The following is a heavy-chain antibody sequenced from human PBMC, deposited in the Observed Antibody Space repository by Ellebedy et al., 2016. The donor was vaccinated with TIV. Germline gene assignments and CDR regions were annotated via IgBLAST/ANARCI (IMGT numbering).Heavy chain of an antibody. CDR3: ARGTTYYDFWRLKGWFDP. D-gene: IGHD3-3*01. CDR2: ISSSSSTI. CDR1: GFTFSSYS. V-gene: IGHV3-48*01. Sequence: GGSLRLSXAASGFTFSSYSMNWVRQAPGKGLEWVSYISSSSSTIYYADSVKGRFTISRDNAKNSLYLQMNSLRAEDTAVYYCARGTTYYDFWRLKGWFDPWGQGTLITVSS. J-gene: IGHJ5*02.